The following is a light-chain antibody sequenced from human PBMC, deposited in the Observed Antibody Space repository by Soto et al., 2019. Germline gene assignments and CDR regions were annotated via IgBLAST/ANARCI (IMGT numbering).Light chain of an antibody. J-gene: IGLJ1*01. CDR3: SSYTSSSTYV. Sequence: ALTQPASVSGSPGQSITISCTGTSSDVGGYNYVSWYQQHPGKAPKLMIYEVSYRPSGVSNRFSGSKSGNTASLTISGLQAEDEADYYCSSYTSSSTYVFGAGTKLTVL. CDR2: EVS. V-gene: IGLV2-14*01. CDR1: SSDVGGYNY.